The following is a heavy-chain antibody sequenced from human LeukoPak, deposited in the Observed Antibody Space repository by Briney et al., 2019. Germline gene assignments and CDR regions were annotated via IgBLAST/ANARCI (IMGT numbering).Heavy chain of an antibody. V-gene: IGHV3-33*01. J-gene: IGHJ4*02. CDR2: IWYDGSNK. D-gene: IGHD3-9*01. CDR1: GFTFSSYG. CDR3: ARAPLRYFDWLLVY. Sequence: GGSLRLSCAASGFTFSSYGMHWVRQAPGKGLEWVAVIWYDGSNKYYADYVKGRFTISRDNSKNTLYLQMNSLRAEDTAVYYCARAPLRYFDWLLVYWGQGTLVTVSS.